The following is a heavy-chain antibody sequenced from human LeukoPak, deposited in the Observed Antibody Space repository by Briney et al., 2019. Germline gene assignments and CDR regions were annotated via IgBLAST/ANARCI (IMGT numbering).Heavy chain of an antibody. CDR1: GFTFSSYE. J-gene: IGHJ3*02. V-gene: IGHV3-48*03. Sequence: GGSLRLSCAASGFTFSSYEMNWVRQAPGKVLEWVSYISSSGSTISYADSVKGRFTISRDNAKNSLYLQMNSLRAEDTAVYFCAREGALTVTKDAFDIWGQGTMVTVSS. CDR3: AREGALTVTKDAFDI. CDR2: ISSSGSTI. D-gene: IGHD4-17*01.